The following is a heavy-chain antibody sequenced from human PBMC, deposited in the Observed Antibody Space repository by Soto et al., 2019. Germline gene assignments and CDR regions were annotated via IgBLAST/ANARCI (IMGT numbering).Heavy chain of an antibody. D-gene: IGHD2-2*01. Sequence: QVQLVQSGAEVKKPGSSVKVSCKASGGTFSSYAISWVRQAPGQGLEWMGGIIPIFGTANYAQKFQGRVTITADKSTSTADMELSSLRSEDTAVYYCAREGTSYCSSTSCPFDYGGQGTLVTVSS. CDR3: AREGTSYCSSTSCPFDY. J-gene: IGHJ4*02. CDR1: GGTFSSYA. CDR2: IIPIFGTA. V-gene: IGHV1-69*06.